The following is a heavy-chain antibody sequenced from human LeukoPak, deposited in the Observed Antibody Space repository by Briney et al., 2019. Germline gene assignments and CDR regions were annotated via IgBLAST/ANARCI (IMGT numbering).Heavy chain of an antibody. CDR3: ARGSASLTYYDFWSDLDY. D-gene: IGHD3-3*01. J-gene: IGHJ4*02. Sequence: ASVKVSCKASGYTFTSYDINWVRQATGPGLEWMGWMNPNSGNTGYAQKFQGRVTMTRNTSISTAYMELSSLRSEDTAVYYCARGSASLTYYDFWSDLDYWGQGTLVTVSS. CDR1: GYTFTSYD. V-gene: IGHV1-8*01. CDR2: MNPNSGNT.